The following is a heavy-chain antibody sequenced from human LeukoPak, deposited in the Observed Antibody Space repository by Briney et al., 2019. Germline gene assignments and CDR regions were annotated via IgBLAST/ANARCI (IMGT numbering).Heavy chain of an antibody. CDR3: AGNGFVWASGIDYGWFDS. D-gene: IGHD4-17*01. J-gene: IGHJ5*01. Sequence: GGSLRLSCAASGFTFSSYWMSWVRQAPGXXLEWVANIKQDGSDKSYVESVRGRFTVARDTAKNLLYLQMNSLRVEDTAVYYCAGNGFVWASGIDYGWFDSWGQGTLVTVSS. V-gene: IGHV3-7*05. CDR2: IKQDGSDK. CDR1: GFTFSSYW.